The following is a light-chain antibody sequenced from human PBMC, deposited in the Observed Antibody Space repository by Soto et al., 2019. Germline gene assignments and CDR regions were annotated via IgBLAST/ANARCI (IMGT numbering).Light chain of an antibody. CDR1: RSDVGRYNY. V-gene: IGLV2-14*01. CDR3: SSYSTTSSPHVL. Sequence: QSALTQPASVSGSRGQSITISCTGTRSDVGRYNYVSWYQQHPGKAPKLLIYEVTYRPSGVSSRFSPSKSGSTASLTISGIQAEDEADYYCSSYSTTSSPHVLFGGGTKLTVL. CDR2: EVT. J-gene: IGLJ2*01.